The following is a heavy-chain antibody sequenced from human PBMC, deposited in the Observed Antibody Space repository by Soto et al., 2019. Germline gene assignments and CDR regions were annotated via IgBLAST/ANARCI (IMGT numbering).Heavy chain of an antibody. Sequence: QVQLVQSGAEVKKPGSSVKVSCRASGGTFSSYDISWVRQAPGQGLEWMGGIIPIFGTANYAQKFQGRVTITADESTSTGYMELSSLRSEDTAVYYCASTVSRYYYYGMDLWGQGTTVTVSS. D-gene: IGHD4-4*01. V-gene: IGHV1-69*12. J-gene: IGHJ6*02. CDR2: IIPIFGTA. CDR3: ASTVSRYYYYGMDL. CDR1: GGTFSSYD.